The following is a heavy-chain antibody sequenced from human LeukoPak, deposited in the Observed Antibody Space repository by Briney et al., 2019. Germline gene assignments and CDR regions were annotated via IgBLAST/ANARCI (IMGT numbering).Heavy chain of an antibody. J-gene: IGHJ6*03. D-gene: IGHD3-3*01. CDR3: ASDSGGLRFLEGRVHYYYMDV. CDR1: GGTFSSYA. V-gene: IGHV1-69*05. CDR2: IIPIFGTA. Sequence: GASVKVSCKASGGTFSSYAISWVRQAPGQGLEWMGGIIPIFGTANYAQKFQGRVTITTDESTSTAYMELSSLRSEDTAVYYCASDSGGLRFLEGRVHYYYMDVWGKGTTVTVSS.